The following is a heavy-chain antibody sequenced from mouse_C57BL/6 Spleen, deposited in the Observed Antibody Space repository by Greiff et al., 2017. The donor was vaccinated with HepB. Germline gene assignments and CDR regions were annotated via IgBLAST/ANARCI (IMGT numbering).Heavy chain of an antibody. CDR2: IYIGNGYT. D-gene: IGHD1-1*01. J-gene: IGHJ1*03. Sequence: EVKVVESGAELVRPGSSVKMSCKTSGYTFTSYGINWVKQRPGQGLEWIGYIYIGNGYTEYNEKFKGKATLTSDTSSSTAYMQLSSLTSEDSAIYFCARGGEYYYGSSHPYWYFDVWGTGTTVTVSS. V-gene: IGHV1-58*01. CDR3: ARGGEYYYGSSHPYWYFDV. CDR1: GYTFTSYG.